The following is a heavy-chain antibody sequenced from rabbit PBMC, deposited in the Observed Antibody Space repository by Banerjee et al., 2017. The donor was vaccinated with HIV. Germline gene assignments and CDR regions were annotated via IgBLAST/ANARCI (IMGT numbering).Heavy chain of an antibody. J-gene: IGHJ4*01. V-gene: IGHV1S45*01. CDR2: INSSSGNT. Sequence: QEQLEESGGDLVKPEGSLTLTCTASGFSFSNKYVMCWVRQAPGKGLEWIACINSSSGNTVYATWAKGRFTISKTSSTTVTLQMTSLTAADTATYFCARAGSGYRQFDLWGPGTLVTVS. CDR3: ARAGSGYRQFDL. D-gene: IGHD8-1*01. CDR1: GFSFSNKYV.